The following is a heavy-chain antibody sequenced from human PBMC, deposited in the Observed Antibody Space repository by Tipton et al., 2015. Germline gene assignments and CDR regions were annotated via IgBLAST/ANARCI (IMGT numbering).Heavy chain of an antibody. CDR1: GYSISSGYY. J-gene: IGHJ5*02. CDR2: FFHSGNT. V-gene: IGHV4-38-2*01. Sequence: TLSLTCDVSGYSISSGYYWSWIRQPPGKGLEWIGSFFHSGNTFHNPSLRSRVIISVDTAKNQFSLKLSSVTAADTAVYYCARTFHDVWGRANWFDPWGQGTLVTVSS. CDR3: ARTFHDVWGRANWFDP. D-gene: IGHD3-3*01.